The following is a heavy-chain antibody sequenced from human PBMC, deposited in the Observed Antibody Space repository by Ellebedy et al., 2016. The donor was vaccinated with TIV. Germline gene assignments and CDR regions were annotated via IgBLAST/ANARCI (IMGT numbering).Heavy chain of an antibody. V-gene: IGHV3-23*01. CDR3: AKGANYDLRGGNNHFDY. CDR1: GFTFSSYA. Sequence: GESLKISCAASGFTFSSYAMSWVRQAPGKGLEWVSSLSGSGGNTCYADSLKGRFTISRDNSKNTLFLQMNSLRAEDMAVYYCAKGANYDLRGGNNHFDYWGQGILVTVSS. J-gene: IGHJ4*02. CDR2: LSGSGGNT. D-gene: IGHD3-3*01.